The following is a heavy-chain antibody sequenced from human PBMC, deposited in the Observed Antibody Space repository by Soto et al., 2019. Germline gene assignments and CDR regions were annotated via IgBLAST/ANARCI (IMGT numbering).Heavy chain of an antibody. D-gene: IGHD3-3*02. V-gene: IGHV4-59*01. CDR1: GGSISSYY. Sequence: SATLSLTCTVSGGSISSYYWSWIRQPPGKGLEWIGYIYYSGSTNYNPSLKSRVTISVDTSKNQFSLKLSSVTAADTAVYYCAREGQALDYWGQGTLVTVS. CDR3: AREGQALDY. CDR2: IYYSGST. J-gene: IGHJ4*02.